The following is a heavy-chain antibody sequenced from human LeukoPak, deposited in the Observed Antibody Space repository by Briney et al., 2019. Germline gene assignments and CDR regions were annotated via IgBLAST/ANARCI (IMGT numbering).Heavy chain of an antibody. V-gene: IGHV5-51*01. D-gene: IGHD2-15*01. CDR3: ATINRRGSYREWDY. CDR2: IYPGDSDT. CDR1: GYSFTSYW. Sequence: GESLQFSCQAFGYSFTSYWIGWMRQMPGKPLEWMGIIYPGDSDTCYSPSFQGQVTISVDTSISTAYLQWSSLKASDTAMYYCATINRRGSYREWDYWGQGTLVTVSS. J-gene: IGHJ4*02.